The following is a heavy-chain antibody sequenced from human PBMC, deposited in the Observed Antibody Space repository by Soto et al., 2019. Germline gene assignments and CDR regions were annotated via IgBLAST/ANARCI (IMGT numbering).Heavy chain of an antibody. CDR1: GGSISSCDYY. CDR2: IYCSGTT. V-gene: IGHV4-31*03. J-gene: IGHJ5*02. D-gene: IGHD3-22*01. Sequence: PSETLSLTCTVSGGSISSCDYYWSWIRQHPGKGLEWIGTIYCSGTTYYNPSLKSRVTISVDTSKNQFSLNLSSVTAADTAVYSCAGRDRSGFCYGLDTGGQGTLVTVS. CDR3: AGRDRSGFCYGLDT.